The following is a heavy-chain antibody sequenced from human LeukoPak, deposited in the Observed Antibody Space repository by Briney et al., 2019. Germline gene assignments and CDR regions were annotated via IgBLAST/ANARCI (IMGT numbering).Heavy chain of an antibody. CDR3: ARHRIAARGSFDY. J-gene: IGHJ4*02. Sequence: SETLSLTCTVSGGSIGSSYYYWGWIRQPPGRGLEWIGSIYYSGSTYYNPSLKSRVTISEDTSKNQFSLKFNSVTAADTAVYYCARHRIAARGSFDYWGQGTLVTVSS. CDR1: GGSIGSSYYY. CDR2: IYYSGST. V-gene: IGHV4-39*01. D-gene: IGHD6-6*01.